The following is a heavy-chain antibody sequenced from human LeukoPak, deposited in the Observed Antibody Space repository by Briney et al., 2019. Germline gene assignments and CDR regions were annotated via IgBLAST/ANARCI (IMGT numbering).Heavy chain of an antibody. J-gene: IGHJ4*02. CDR1: GYTFTSYG. CDR2: ISAYNGDT. CDR3: ARDSSLKYRTITMVRGVPQYFDY. V-gene: IGHV1-18*01. Sequence: WASVKVSCKASGYTFTSYGISWVRQAPGQGLEWMGWISAYNGDTNYAQKLQGRVTMTTDTSTSTAYMELRTLRSDDTALYYCARDSSLKYRTITMVRGVPQYFDYWGQGTLVTVSS. D-gene: IGHD3-10*01.